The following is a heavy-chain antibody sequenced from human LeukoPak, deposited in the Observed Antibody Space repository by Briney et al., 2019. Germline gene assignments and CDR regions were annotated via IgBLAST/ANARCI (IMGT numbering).Heavy chain of an antibody. Sequence: LSGGSLRLSCVASGFTFSSYAMSWVRQAPGKGLEWVSAISGSGGTTFYADSVKGRFTISRDNSKNTLYLQMNSLRAEDTAVYYCAKGRSGSPGRYFDYWGQGTLVTVSS. CDR1: GFTFSSYA. J-gene: IGHJ4*02. D-gene: IGHD1-26*01. CDR2: ISGSGGTT. V-gene: IGHV3-23*01. CDR3: AKGRSGSPGRYFDY.